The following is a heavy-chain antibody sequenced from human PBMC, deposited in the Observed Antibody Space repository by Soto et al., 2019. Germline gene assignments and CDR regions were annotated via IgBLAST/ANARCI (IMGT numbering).Heavy chain of an antibody. Sequence: QVQLVQSGAEVKKPGASVTVSCKASGYTFTSFAIHWVRQAPGQRPEWMGWINADTGNTKYSQRFQGRVTFARDTSANTAYMQVSSVRSEDTPVYFCAREVVSGYDLGYWGQGTLVTVSS. CDR3: AREVVSGYDLGY. V-gene: IGHV1-3*01. CDR1: GYTFTSFA. D-gene: IGHD5-12*01. J-gene: IGHJ4*02. CDR2: INADTGNT.